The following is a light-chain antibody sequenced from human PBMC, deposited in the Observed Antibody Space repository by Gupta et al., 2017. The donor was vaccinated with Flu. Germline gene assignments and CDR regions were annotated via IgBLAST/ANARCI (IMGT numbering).Light chain of an antibody. J-gene: IGLJ3*02. CDR3: CSYAGSSTSYWV. CDR2: EGS. CDR1: SSDVGSYNL. V-gene: IGLV2-23*01. Sequence: QSALTQPASASGSPGQSITISCTGTSSDVGSYNLVSWYQQHPGKAPKLMIYEGSKRPSGVSNRFSGSKSGNTASLTISGLQAEDEADYYCCSYAGSSTSYWVFGGGTKLTVL.